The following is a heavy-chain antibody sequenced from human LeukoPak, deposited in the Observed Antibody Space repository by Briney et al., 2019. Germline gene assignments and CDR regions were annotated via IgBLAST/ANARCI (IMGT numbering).Heavy chain of an antibody. Sequence: QPGGCLRLSCAASGFTFSSYGMHWDRQAPGKGLEWVAIIYYDGSDKYYADSVKGRFTISRDNSKDTLYLQMNSLRAEDTAVYYCARQIAYYYDSSGYYTTAYCGQGSPLTVSS. V-gene: IGHV3-33*01. CDR1: GFTFSSYG. CDR2: IYYDGSDK. D-gene: IGHD3-22*01. J-gene: IGHJ1*01. CDR3: ARQIAYYYDSSGYYTTAY.